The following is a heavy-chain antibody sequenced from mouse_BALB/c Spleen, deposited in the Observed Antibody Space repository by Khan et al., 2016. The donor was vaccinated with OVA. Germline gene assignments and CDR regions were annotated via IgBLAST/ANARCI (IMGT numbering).Heavy chain of an antibody. J-gene: IGHJ4*01. Sequence: QVQLQQSGPGLVQPSQSLSITCTVSGFSLTSYGVHWVRQSPGKGLEWLGVIWSGGSTDYNAAFISRLSISKDNSKSQVFFKMNSLQANDTAIYYCDRIFIGTTDYAMDYWGQGTTVTVSS. CDR1: GFSLTSYG. D-gene: IGHD2-14*01. CDR3: DRIFIGTTDYAMDY. V-gene: IGHV2-2*02. CDR2: IWSGGST.